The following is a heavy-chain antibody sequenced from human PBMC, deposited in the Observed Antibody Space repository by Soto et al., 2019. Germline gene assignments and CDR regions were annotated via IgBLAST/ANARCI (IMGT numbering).Heavy chain of an antibody. V-gene: IGHV3-23*01. CDR3: AKVGGFDP. CDR2: ISGDGGST. CDR1: GFTFSRYA. D-gene: IGHD4-17*01. Sequence: EEQLLESGGGLVQPGGSLRLSCAASGFTFSRYAMSWVRQTPEKRLECVSAISGDGGSTHYADSVKGRFTISRDNSKNKMYLQLNSLRADDTAVYYCAKVGGFDPWGQGTLVTVSS. J-gene: IGHJ5*02.